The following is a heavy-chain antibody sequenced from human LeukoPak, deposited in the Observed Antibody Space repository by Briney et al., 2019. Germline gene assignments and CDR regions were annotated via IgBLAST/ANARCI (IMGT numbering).Heavy chain of an antibody. V-gene: IGHV3-9*01. D-gene: IGHD3-16*01. CDR2: ISWNSGSI. Sequence: GGSLRLSCAASGFTFDDYGMHWVRQAPGKGLEWVSGISWNSGSIGYADSVKGRFTISRDNAKNSLYLQMNSLRPEDTALYYCVKDRGDYYYMDVWGKGTTVTISS. CDR3: VKDRGDYYYMDV. J-gene: IGHJ6*03. CDR1: GFTFDDYG.